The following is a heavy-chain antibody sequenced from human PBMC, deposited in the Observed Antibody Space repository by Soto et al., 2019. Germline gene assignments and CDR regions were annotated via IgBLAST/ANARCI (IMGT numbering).Heavy chain of an antibody. D-gene: IGHD3-22*01. CDR2: IYYSGST. Sequence: QVQLQESGPGLVKPSQTLSLTCTVSGGSISSGGYYWSWIRQHPGKGLEWIGYIYYSGSTYYNPSLKSRVTIAVDTSKNQFSLKLSSVTAADTAVYYCALGGDYYDSSGYYSAEYFQHWGQGTLVTVSS. CDR3: ALGGDYYDSSGYYSAEYFQH. CDR1: GGSISSGGYY. V-gene: IGHV4-31*03. J-gene: IGHJ1*01.